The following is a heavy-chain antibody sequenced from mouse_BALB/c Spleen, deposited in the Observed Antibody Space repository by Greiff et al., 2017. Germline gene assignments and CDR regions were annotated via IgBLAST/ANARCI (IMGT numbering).Heavy chain of an antibody. CDR3: ASENYGSSYAWFAY. J-gene: IGHJ3*01. CDR1: GDSITSGY. CDR2: ISYSGST. V-gene: IGHV3-8*02. D-gene: IGHD1-1*01. Sequence: DVMLVESGPSLVKPSQTLSLTCSVTGDSITSGYWNWIRKFPGNKLEYMGYISYSGSTYYNPSLKSRISITRDTSKNQYYLQLNSVTTEDTATYYCASENYGSSYAWFAYWGQGTLVTVSA.